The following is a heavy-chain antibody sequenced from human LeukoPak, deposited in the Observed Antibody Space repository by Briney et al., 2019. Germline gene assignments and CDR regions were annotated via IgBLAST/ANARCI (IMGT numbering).Heavy chain of an antibody. CDR1: GYSISSGYY. V-gene: IGHV4-38-2*01. CDR2: IYHSGIT. D-gene: IGHD1-14*01. Sequence: PSETLSLTCAVYGYSISSGYYWGWIRQSPGKGLEWIGNIYHSGITHYNPSLQGRITLLVDTSKNQFSLNLSSVTAADTAVYYCTRFSTASSRPAYYWGQGTLVIVS. J-gene: IGHJ4*02. CDR3: TRFSTASSRPAYY.